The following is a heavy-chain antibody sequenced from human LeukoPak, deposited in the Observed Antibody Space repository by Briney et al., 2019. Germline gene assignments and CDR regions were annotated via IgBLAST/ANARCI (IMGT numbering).Heavy chain of an antibody. CDR2: ISANSGNT. J-gene: IGHJ4*02. V-gene: IGHV1-18*04. Sequence: ASVKVSCTASGYTFTRYGISWVRQAPGQGLEWMAWISANSGNTKYAQMVQGRVTMTTDTSTSTAYMELGSLRSDDTAVYYCARTPAVSDRILDFDYWGQGTLVTVSS. CDR1: GYTFTRYG. CDR3: ARTPAVSDRILDFDY. D-gene: IGHD6-19*01.